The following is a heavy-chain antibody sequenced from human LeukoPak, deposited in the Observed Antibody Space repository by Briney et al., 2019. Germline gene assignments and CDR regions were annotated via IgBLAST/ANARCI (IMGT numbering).Heavy chain of an antibody. D-gene: IGHD6-19*01. J-gene: IGHJ4*02. Sequence: GGSLRLSCAASGFTFSSYWMSWVRQAPGKGLEWVAVISYDGSNKYYADSVKGRFTISRDNSKNTLYLQMNSLRAEDTAVYYCAKALSSGFDYWGQGTLVTVSS. V-gene: IGHV3-30*18. CDR2: ISYDGSNK. CDR3: AKALSSGFDY. CDR1: GFTFSSYW.